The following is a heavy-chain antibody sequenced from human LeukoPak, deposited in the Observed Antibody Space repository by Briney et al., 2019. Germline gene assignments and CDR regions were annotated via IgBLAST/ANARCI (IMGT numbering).Heavy chain of an antibody. CDR1: GASISSYY. CDR2: IFYSGST. CDR3: ARDTTYGGYTD. Sequence: SETLSLTCTVSGASISSYYWSWSRQPPGKGLEWIGYIFYSGSTHSSPSLKSRVTISVDTSKNQVSLSLSSMTAADTAVYYCARDTTYGGYTDWSQGTLVTVSS. V-gene: IGHV4-59*01. J-gene: IGHJ4*02. D-gene: IGHD5-12*01.